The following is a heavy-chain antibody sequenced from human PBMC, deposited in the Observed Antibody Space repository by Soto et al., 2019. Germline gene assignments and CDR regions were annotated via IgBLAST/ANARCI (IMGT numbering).Heavy chain of an antibody. CDR3: ARDSIFGGRSDAFDI. D-gene: IGHD3-3*02. J-gene: IGHJ3*02. Sequence: PGVSLRLSCSASGFTFSDYYMSWIRQAPGKGLEWVSYISSSSSYTNYADSVKGRFTISRDNAKNSLYLQMNSLRAEDTAVYYCARDSIFGGRSDAFDIWGQGTMVTVSS. V-gene: IGHV3-11*06. CDR1: GFTFSDYY. CDR2: ISSSSSYT.